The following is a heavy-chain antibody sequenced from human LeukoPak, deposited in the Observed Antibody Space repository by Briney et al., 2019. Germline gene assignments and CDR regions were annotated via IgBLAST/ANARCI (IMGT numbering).Heavy chain of an antibody. Sequence: GGSLGLSCVASGFSLNSFGMAWVRQAPGKGLVWVSRINSDGFSTSYADSVKGRFTISRDNAKNTLYLQMNSLRAEDTAVYYCARGTSGGYFDYWGQGTLVTVSS. J-gene: IGHJ4*02. CDR1: GFSLNSFG. D-gene: IGHD1-26*01. CDR3: ARGTSGGYFDY. V-gene: IGHV3-74*01. CDR2: INSDGFST.